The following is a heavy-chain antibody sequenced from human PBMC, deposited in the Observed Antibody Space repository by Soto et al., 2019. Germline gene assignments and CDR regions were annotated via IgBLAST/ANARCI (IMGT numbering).Heavy chain of an antibody. V-gene: IGHV4-31*03. D-gene: IGHD5-18*01. Sequence: SETLSLTCTVSGGSISSGGYYWSWIRQHPGKGLEWIGYIYYSGSTYYNPSLKSRVTISVDTSKNQFSLKLSSVTAADTAVYYCARHVDTAIKRFDIWGQGTMVTVSS. CDR3: ARHVDTAIKRFDI. J-gene: IGHJ3*02. CDR1: GGSISSGGYY. CDR2: IYYSGST.